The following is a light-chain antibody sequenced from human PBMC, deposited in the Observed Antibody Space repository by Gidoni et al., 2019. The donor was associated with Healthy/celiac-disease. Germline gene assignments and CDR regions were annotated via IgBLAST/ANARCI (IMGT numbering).Light chain of an antibody. CDR1: QSVSSY. CDR3: QQRSNWPLT. Sequence: IVLTQSPATLSLSPGERATLSSRASQSVSSYLAWYQQKPVQAPRRLIYDASNRATGIPARVSGSGSGTDFTLTISSLEPEDFAFYYCQQRSNWPLTFGGGTKVEIK. V-gene: IGKV3-11*01. CDR2: DAS. J-gene: IGKJ4*01.